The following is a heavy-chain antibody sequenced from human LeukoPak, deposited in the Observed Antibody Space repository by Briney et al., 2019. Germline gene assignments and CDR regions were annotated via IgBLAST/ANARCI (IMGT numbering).Heavy chain of an antibody. J-gene: IGHJ6*03. CDR3: ARDLVAVAGKAPNYYYYYYMDV. D-gene: IGHD6-19*01. Sequence: SGTLSLTCTVSGGSISSYYWSWIRQPAGKGLEWIGRIYTSGSTNYNPSLKSRVTMSVDTSKNQFSLKLSSVTAADTAVYYCARDLVAVAGKAPNYYYYYYMDVWGKGTTVTVSS. CDR1: GGSISSYY. CDR2: IYTSGST. V-gene: IGHV4-4*07.